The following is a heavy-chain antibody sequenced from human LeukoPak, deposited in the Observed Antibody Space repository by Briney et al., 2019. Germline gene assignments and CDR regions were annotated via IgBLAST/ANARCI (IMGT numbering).Heavy chain of an antibody. Sequence: ASVKVSCKASGYTFTSYDINWVRQATGQGREWMGWMNPNSGNTGYAQKFQGRVTTTRNTSISTAYMELSSLRSEDTAVYYCARGSVPAVQYYYGMDVWGQGTTVTVSS. V-gene: IGHV1-8*01. J-gene: IGHJ6*02. D-gene: IGHD2-2*01. CDR3: ARGSVPAVQYYYGMDV. CDR2: MNPNSGNT. CDR1: GYTFTSYD.